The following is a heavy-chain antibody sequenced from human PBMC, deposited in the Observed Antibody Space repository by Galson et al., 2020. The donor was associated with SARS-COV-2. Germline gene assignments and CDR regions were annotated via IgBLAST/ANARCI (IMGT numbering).Heavy chain of an antibody. Sequence: SETLSLTCGVYGGSFSDYSWTWVRQPPGKGLEWIGEISHSGSTNYSPSLTSRVFMSVDTSKNQFSLKLRSVTAADTAVYYCARGGSRPVMVFDYYYFYMDVWGKGTTVTVSS. J-gene: IGHJ6*03. V-gene: IGHV4-34*01. D-gene: IGHD5-18*01. CDR2: ISHSGST. CDR1: GGSFSDYS. CDR3: ARGGSRPVMVFDYYYFYMDV.